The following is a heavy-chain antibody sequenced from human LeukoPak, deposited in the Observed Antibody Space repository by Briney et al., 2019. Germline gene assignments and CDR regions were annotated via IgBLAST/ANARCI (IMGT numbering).Heavy chain of an antibody. V-gene: IGHV5-51*01. CDR1: GYLFTNYW. J-gene: IGHJ4*02. D-gene: IGHD2-15*01. CDR3: ALKSRGYCSGGRCYIGY. CDR2: IYPGDSDT. Sequence: GESLKISCKGSGYLFTNYWIGWVRQMPGKGLEWMGIIYPGDSDTRYSPSFQGQVTISADKSISTAYLQCSSLRASDSAMYYCALKSRGYCSGGRCYIGYWGQGTLVTVSS.